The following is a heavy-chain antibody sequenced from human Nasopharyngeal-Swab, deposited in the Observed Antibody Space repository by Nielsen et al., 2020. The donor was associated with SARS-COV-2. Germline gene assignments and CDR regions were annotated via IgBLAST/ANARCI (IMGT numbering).Heavy chain of an antibody. CDR1: GFTFSSYA. J-gene: IGHJ3*02. D-gene: IGHD5-18*01. V-gene: IGHV3-30*14. Sequence: GESLKISCAASGFTFSSYAMHWVRQAPGKGLEWVAVISYDGSNKYYADSVKGRFTISRDNSNNTLYLQMNSLRPDDTAVYYCARDGYSYDDAFDIWGQWTLVTVSS. CDR2: ISYDGSNK. CDR3: ARDGYSYDDAFDI.